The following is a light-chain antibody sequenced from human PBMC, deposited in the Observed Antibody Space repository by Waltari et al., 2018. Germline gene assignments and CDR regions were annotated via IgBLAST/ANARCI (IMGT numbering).Light chain of an antibody. CDR2: EVI. V-gene: IGLV2-23*02. J-gene: IGLJ3*02. CDR3: CSYVGRNIWV. CDR1: SSDVGFYNL. Sequence: QSALTQPASVSGSPGQSITISCTGTSSDVGFYNLVSWYQQHPGKAPKLLVYEVIERPSWGSNRFSGSKSVNTASLTISGLQAEDEADYYCCSYVGRNIWVFGGGTKVTVL.